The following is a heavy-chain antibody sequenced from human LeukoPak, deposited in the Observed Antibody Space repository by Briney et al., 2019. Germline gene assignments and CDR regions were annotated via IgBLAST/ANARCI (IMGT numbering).Heavy chain of an antibody. CDR3: ATVEAYYYDSSGYYSQH. CDR1: GYTFTNYA. D-gene: IGHD3-22*01. V-gene: IGHV1-3*01. CDR2: INAGIGNT. Sequence: ASVKVSCKASGYTFTNYAIHWVRQAPGQRLEWMGWINAGIGNTKYSQKFQGRVTITRDTSATTAYLELSSLRSEDTAVYYCATVEAYYYDSSGYYSQHWGQGTLVTVSS. J-gene: IGHJ1*01.